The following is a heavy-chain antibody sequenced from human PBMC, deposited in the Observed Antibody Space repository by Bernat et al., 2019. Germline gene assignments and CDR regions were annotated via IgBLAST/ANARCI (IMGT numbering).Heavy chain of an antibody. Sequence: QVQLVESGGGVVQPGRSLRLSCAASGFTFSSYAMHWVRQAPGKGLEWVAVISYDGSNKYYADSVKGRFTISRDNSKNTLYLQMNSLRAEDTAVYYCTRGGCSGGSCGWFDPWGQGTLVTVSS. CDR2: ISYDGSNK. CDR1: GFTFSSYA. D-gene: IGHD2-15*01. V-gene: IGHV3-30*01. CDR3: TRGGCSGGSCGWFDP. J-gene: IGHJ5*02.